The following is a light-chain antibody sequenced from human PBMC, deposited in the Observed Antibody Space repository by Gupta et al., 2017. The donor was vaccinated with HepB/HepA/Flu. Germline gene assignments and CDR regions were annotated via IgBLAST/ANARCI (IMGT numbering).Light chain of an antibody. Sequence: EVILTQSPIILSVSQGERVTLSCRASQHVGTNLAWYQQKVGQAPRLLVYGASSRATSIPARFIGSGSETEFSLIINTLQSEDFALYFCQQYDNWPLTFGGGTRVE. V-gene: IGKV3-15*01. J-gene: IGKJ4*01. CDR3: QQYDNWPLT. CDR1: QHVGTN. CDR2: GAS.